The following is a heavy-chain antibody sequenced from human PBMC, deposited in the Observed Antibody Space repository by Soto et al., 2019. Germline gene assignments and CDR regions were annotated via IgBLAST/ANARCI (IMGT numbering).Heavy chain of an antibody. CDR1: GFSFTSSW. V-gene: IGHV5-51*01. CDR2: IYPGDSDT. CDR3: ARSHGMDV. Sequence: GESLKISCQGSGFSFTSSWVGWVRQMPGKGLEWMGLIYPGDSDTRYSPSFQGQVTISADKSISTAYLQWSSLKASDTAIYYCARSHGMDVWGQGTTVTVSS. J-gene: IGHJ6*02.